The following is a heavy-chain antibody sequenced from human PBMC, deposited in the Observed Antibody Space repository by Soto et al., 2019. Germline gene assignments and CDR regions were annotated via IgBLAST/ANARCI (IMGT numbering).Heavy chain of an antibody. CDR1: GFSFTSSW. V-gene: IGHV5-51*01. CDR2: IYPGDSDT. CDR3: ARSHGMDV. Sequence: GESLKISCQGSGFSFTSSWVGWVRQMPGKGLEWMGLIYPGDSDTRYSPSFQGQVTISADKSISTAYLQWSSLKASDTAIYYCARSHGMDVWGQGTTVTVSS. J-gene: IGHJ6*02.